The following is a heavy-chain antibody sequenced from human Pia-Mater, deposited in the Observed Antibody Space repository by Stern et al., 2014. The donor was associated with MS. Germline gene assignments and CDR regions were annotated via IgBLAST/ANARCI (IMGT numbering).Heavy chain of an antibody. Sequence: QVQLQESGPGLVKPSETLSLTCTVSGDSINRGDFHWSWVRQSTGKGLEWIGYIYYSGRNYNNPSLKTRVTMSIDTSTNQFSLNLTSVTAADTALYFCARMKTGLRENRGFDFWGQGTQVTVSS. J-gene: IGHJ4*02. CDR2: IYYSGRN. CDR1: GDSINRGDFH. D-gene: IGHD4-17*01. V-gene: IGHV4-30-4*01. CDR3: ARMKTGLRENRGFDF.